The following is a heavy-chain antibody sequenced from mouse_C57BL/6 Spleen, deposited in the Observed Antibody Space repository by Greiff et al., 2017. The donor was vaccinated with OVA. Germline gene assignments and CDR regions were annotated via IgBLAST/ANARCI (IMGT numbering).Heavy chain of an antibody. D-gene: IGHD3-3*01. Sequence: VHLVESGAELVRPGTSVKVSCKASGYAFTNYLIEWVKQRPGQGLEWIGVINPGSGGTNYNEKFKGKATLTADKSSSTAYMQLSSLTSEDSAVYFCARGWDYFDYWGQGTTLTVSS. CDR3: ARGWDYFDY. CDR1: GYAFTNYL. V-gene: IGHV1-54*01. J-gene: IGHJ2*01. CDR2: INPGSGGT.